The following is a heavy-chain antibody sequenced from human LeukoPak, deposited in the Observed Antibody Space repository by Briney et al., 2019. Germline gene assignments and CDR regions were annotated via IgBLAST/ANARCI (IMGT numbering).Heavy chain of an antibody. V-gene: IGHV3-73*01. D-gene: IGHD3-22*01. CDR1: GFTFSGSA. CDR2: IRSKANSYAT. Sequence: PGGSLTLSCAASGFTFSGSAMHWVRQASGKGLEWVGRIRSKANSYATAYAASVKGRLTIPRDDSKNTAYLQMNSLKTEDTAVYYCTISGYHDYWGQGTLVTVSS. CDR3: TISGYHDY. J-gene: IGHJ4*02.